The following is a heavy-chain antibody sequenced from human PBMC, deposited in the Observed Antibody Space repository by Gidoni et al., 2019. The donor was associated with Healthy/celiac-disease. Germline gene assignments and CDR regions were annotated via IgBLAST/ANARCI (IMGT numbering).Heavy chain of an antibody. J-gene: IGHJ4*02. V-gene: IGHV3-64D*08. Sequence: LEYVSAFSSNGGSTYYADSVKGRFTISRDNSKNTLYLQMSSLRSEATAVYYCVKEDPTPYDYWGQGTLVTVSS. CDR3: VKEDPTPYDY. CDR2: FSSNGGST.